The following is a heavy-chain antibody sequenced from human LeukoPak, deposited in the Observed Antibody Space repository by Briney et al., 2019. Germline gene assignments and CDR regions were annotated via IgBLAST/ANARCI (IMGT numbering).Heavy chain of an antibody. CDR3: ARRAGWEEVAFDI. J-gene: IGHJ3*02. CDR2: IDHSGRT. CDR1: GHSISSGYY. Sequence: SETLSLTCTVSGHSISSGYYWGWIRQPPGKGLEWIGSIDHSGRTYYNPSLKSRVTISVDTSKNQFSLKLSSVTAADTAVFYCARRAGWEEVAFDIWGQGTMVTVSS. V-gene: IGHV4-38-2*02. D-gene: IGHD1-26*01.